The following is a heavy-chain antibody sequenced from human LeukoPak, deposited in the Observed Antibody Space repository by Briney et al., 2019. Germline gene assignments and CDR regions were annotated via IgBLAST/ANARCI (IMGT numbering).Heavy chain of an antibody. CDR1: GFTFSSYE. V-gene: IGHV3-48*03. CDR2: ISSSGSTI. J-gene: IGHJ5*02. Sequence: GGSLRLSCAASGFTFSSYEMNWVRQAPGKGLEWVSYISSSGSTIYYADSVKGRFTISRDNAKNSLYLQMNSLRAEDTAVYYWAKEHDLWHEEGNWFDPWGQGTLVTVSS. D-gene: IGHD3-3*01. CDR3: AKEHDLWHEEGNWFDP.